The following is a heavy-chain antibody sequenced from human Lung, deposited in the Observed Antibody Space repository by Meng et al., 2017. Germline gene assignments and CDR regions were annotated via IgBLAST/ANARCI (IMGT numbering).Heavy chain of an antibody. CDR1: GGSFSDYS. CDR3: ARGPTTMAHDFDY. D-gene: IGHD4-11*01. V-gene: IGHV4-34*01. Sequence: LRQWGPGLFRPSAPLSLSCCVSGGSFSDYSWSWIRQPPGKGLEWIGDINHSGSTNYNPSLESRATISVDTSQNNLSLKLSSVTAADSAVYYCARGPTTMAHDFDYWGQGTLVTVSS. CDR2: INHSGST. J-gene: IGHJ4*02.